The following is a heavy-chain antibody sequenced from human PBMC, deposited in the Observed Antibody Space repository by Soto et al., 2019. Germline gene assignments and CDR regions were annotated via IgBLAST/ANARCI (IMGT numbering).Heavy chain of an antibody. D-gene: IGHD5-12*01. CDR3: AGGRMPTINWFDP. Sequence: SETLSLTCAVYGGSFSGYYWSWIRQPPGKGLEWIGEINHSGSTNYNPSLKSRVTISVDTSKNQFSLKLSSVTAADTAVYYCAGGRMPTINWFDPWGQGTLVTVSS. J-gene: IGHJ5*02. CDR2: INHSGST. CDR1: GGSFSGYY. V-gene: IGHV4-34*01.